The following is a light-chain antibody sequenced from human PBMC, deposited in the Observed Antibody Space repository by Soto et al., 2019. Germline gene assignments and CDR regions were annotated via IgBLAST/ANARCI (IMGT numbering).Light chain of an antibody. Sequence: QAVVTQPPSVSGAPGQRVTIPCTGRNSNIGSFYDVHWYQQLPGTVPKLLIYGDNNRPSGVPDRFSGSKSGTSASLAITGLQAEDEADYYCQSYDNSLSHVVFGGGTKLTVL. CDR1: NSNIGSFYD. CDR3: QSYDNSLSHVV. CDR2: GDN. V-gene: IGLV1-40*01. J-gene: IGLJ2*01.